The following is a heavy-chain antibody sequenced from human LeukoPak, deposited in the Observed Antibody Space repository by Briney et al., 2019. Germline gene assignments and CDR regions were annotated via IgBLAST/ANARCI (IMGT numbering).Heavy chain of an antibody. CDR3: ARIGPSMVHFDY. D-gene: IGHD3-10*01. CDR1: GGSISSGDYY. Sequence: PSQTLSLTCTVSGGSISSGDYYWSWIRQPPGKGLEWIGYIYYSGSTYYNPSLKSRVTISIDTSENQFSLKLSSVTAADTVVYYCARIGPSMVHFDYWGQGTLVTVSS. V-gene: IGHV4-30-4*01. J-gene: IGHJ4*02. CDR2: IYYSGST.